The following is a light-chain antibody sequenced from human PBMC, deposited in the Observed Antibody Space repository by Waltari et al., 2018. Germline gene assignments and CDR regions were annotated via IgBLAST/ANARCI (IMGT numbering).Light chain of an antibody. CDR3: QQYDSSPPRYT. CDR2: GAS. Sequence: DIVLTQSPGTLSLSPGERATLSCRASQSVSSSNFAWYQQKPGQAPRLLIYGASRRATDIPDRFSGSGSGTDFTLMISRLEPEDFAVYHCQQYDSSPPRYTFGQGTMLEI. J-gene: IGKJ2*01. V-gene: IGKV3-20*01. CDR1: QSVSSSN.